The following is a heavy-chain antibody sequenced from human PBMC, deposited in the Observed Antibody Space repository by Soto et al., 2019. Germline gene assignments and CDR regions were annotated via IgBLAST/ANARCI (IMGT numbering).Heavy chain of an antibody. J-gene: IGHJ4*02. Sequence: PGGSLRLSCAASGFPFSSYGMHWVRPAPGKGLEWVAVIWYDGSNKYYADSVKGRFTISRDNSKNTLYLQMNSLRAEDTAVYYCVRALDYYDSSGYSTDPYWGQGTLVTVSS. CDR1: GFPFSSYG. V-gene: IGHV3-33*01. D-gene: IGHD3-22*01. CDR2: IWYDGSNK. CDR3: VRALDYYDSSGYSTDPY.